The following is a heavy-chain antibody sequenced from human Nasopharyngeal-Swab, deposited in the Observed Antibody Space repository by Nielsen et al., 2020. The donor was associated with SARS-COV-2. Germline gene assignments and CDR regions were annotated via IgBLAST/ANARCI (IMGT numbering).Heavy chain of an antibody. CDR3: ARELSNTPKYNWFDP. V-gene: IGHV4-38-2*02. Sequence: GSLRLSCTVSGYSISSGYYWAWIRQPPGKGLEWIGSIYHGGSTYYTPSPESRVTISVDTSNNHFSLKLTSVTAADTAVYYCARELSNTPKYNWFDPWGQGTLVTVSS. J-gene: IGHJ5*02. CDR1: GYSISSGYY. D-gene: IGHD5-18*01. CDR2: IYHGGST.